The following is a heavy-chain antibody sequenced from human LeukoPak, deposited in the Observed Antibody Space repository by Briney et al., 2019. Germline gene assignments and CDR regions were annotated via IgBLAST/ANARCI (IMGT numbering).Heavy chain of an antibody. CDR2: IKYSGNP. Sequence: PSETQSLTCAVYGGSLSVYYWSWIRQPPGKGLEWIGQIKYSGNPNYHPSLKSRATISVDTFKNQFSLKLSSVPAADTAVYYCAMGRVYSSGWFFQHWGQGTLVTVSS. CDR1: GGSLSVYY. D-gene: IGHD6-19*01. J-gene: IGHJ1*01. V-gene: IGHV4-34*01. CDR3: AMGRVYSSGWFFQH.